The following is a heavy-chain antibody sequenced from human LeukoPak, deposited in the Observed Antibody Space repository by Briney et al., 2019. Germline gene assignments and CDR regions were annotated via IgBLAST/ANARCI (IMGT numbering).Heavy chain of an antibody. CDR3: SSYYDSRSRVSIDH. Sequence: GGSLRLSCAASGFHFSSAWMSWVRQAPGKGLEWVGRIKSKTDGGTTDYAAPVKGRFTISRDDSKNTLYLQMNSLKTEDTAVYYCSSYYDSRSRVSIDHWGQGTLVTVSS. CDR1: GFHFSSAW. V-gene: IGHV3-15*01. J-gene: IGHJ4*02. D-gene: IGHD3-22*01. CDR2: IKSKTDGGTT.